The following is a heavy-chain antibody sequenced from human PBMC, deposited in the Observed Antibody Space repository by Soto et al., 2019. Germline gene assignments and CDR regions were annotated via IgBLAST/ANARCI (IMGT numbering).Heavy chain of an antibody. CDR3: TRDASRDSSARGWFDP. J-gene: IGHJ5*02. D-gene: IGHD6-13*01. CDR2: ISSNSAYI. CDR1: GFTFSSYA. V-gene: IGHV3-21*01. Sequence: GGSLRLSCAASGFTFSSYAMTWVRQAPGKGLEWVSTISSNSAYIYYTDALRGRFTISRDNAKNSLHLQMNSLRAEDTAVYYCTRDASRDSSARGWFDPWGPGTLVTVSS.